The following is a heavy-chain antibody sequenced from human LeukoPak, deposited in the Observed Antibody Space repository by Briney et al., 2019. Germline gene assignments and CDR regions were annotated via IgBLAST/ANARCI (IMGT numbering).Heavy chain of an antibody. D-gene: IGHD3-22*01. CDR1: GVSISSYY. J-gene: IGHJ4*02. CDR2: IYYSENT. CDR3: AGGNFYDSSGHPYHFHY. V-gene: IGHV4-59*01. Sequence: PSETLSLTCTVSGVSISSYYWSWIRQPPGKALEWIGYIYYSENTNYNSSLKSRVTISEDTSKNQFSLNLTSVAAADTAVYYCAGGNFYDSSGHPYHFHYWGQGTLVTVPS.